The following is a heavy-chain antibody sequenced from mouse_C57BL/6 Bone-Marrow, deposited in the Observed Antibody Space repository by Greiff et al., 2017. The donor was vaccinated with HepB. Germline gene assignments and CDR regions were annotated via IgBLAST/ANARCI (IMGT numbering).Heavy chain of an antibody. CDR3: ARGFDYYGSSVYAMDY. Sequence: QVQLQQPGAELVKPGALVKLSCKASGYTFTSYWMHWVKQRPGQGLEWIGMIHPNSGSTNYNEKFKSKATLTVDKSSSTAYMQLSSLTSEDSAVYYCARGFDYYGSSVYAMDYWGQGTSVTVSS. J-gene: IGHJ4*01. V-gene: IGHV1-64*01. CDR1: GYTFTSYW. D-gene: IGHD1-1*01. CDR2: IHPNSGST.